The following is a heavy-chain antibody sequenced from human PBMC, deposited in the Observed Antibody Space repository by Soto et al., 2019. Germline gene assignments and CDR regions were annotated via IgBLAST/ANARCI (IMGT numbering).Heavy chain of an antibody. V-gene: IGHV3-23*01. D-gene: IGHD2-15*01. Sequence: GGSLRLSCAASGFTFSSYAMSWVRQAPGKGLEWVSAISGSGGSTYYADSVKGRFTISRDNSKNTLYLQMNSLRAEDTAVYYCAKDFGYCSGGSCYHPYSGQGTLVTVSS. J-gene: IGHJ4*02. CDR3: AKDFGYCSGGSCYHPY. CDR1: GFTFSSYA. CDR2: ISGSGGST.